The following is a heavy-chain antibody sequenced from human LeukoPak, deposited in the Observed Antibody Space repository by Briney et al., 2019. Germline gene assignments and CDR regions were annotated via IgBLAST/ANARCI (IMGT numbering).Heavy chain of an antibody. CDR3: ARGSQWIQLCRYFDY. Sequence: ASVKVSCKASGYTFTSYGISWVRQAPGQGLEWMGWISAYNGNTNYAQKLQGRVTMTTDTSTSTAYMELRSLRSGDTAVYYCARGSQWIQLCRYFDYWGQGTLVTVSS. D-gene: IGHD5-18*01. V-gene: IGHV1-18*01. CDR1: GYTFTSYG. CDR2: ISAYNGNT. J-gene: IGHJ4*02.